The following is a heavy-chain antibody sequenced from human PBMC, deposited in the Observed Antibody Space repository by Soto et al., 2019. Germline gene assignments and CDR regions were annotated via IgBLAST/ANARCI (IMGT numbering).Heavy chain of an antibody. D-gene: IGHD3-16*01. Sequence: SETLSLTCTVSGGSVNSGNYYWSWIRQAPGKGLEWIGYIYYSGTTNYNPSLMGRVTISIDKSKSQFALNLRSVTAADTAIYYCARALYGGLYNWVDPWGQGTLVTVSS. J-gene: IGHJ5*02. CDR1: GGSVNSGNYY. V-gene: IGHV4-61*01. CDR3: ARALYGGLYNWVDP. CDR2: IYYSGTT.